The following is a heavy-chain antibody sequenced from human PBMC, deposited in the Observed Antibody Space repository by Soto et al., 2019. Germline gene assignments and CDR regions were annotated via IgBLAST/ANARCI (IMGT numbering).Heavy chain of an antibody. CDR1: GFTFSSYG. D-gene: IGHD3-9*01. CDR3: ARDITIFAYYYGMDV. CDR2: IWYDGSNK. Sequence: GGSLRLSCGASGFTFSSYGMHWVRQAPGKGLEWVAVIWYDGSNKYYADSVKGRFTISRDNSKNTLYLQMNSLRAEDTAVYYYARDITIFAYYYGMDVWGQGTTVTVSS. V-gene: IGHV3-33*01. J-gene: IGHJ6*02.